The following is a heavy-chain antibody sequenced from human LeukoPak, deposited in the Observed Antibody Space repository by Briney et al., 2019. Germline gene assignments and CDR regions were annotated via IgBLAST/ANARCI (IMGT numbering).Heavy chain of an antibody. D-gene: IGHD3-10*01. V-gene: IGHV3-30*04. CDR1: GFTFSSYA. J-gene: IGHJ4*02. CDR2: ISYDGGNK. CDR3: ARDEYDYGSNLDY. Sequence: GGSLRLSCAASGFTFSSYAMHWVRQAPGKGLEWVAVISYDGGNKYYADSVKGRFTISRDNSKNTLYLQMNSLRAEDTAVYYCARDEYDYGSNLDYWGQGTLVTVSS.